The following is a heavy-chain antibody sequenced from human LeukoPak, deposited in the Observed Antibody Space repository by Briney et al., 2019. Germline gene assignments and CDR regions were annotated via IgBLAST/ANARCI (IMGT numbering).Heavy chain of an antibody. V-gene: IGHV3-11*06. J-gene: IGHJ4*02. D-gene: IGHD1-14*01. CDR2: ISSSSSYI. Sequence: GGSLRLSCAASGFTFSDYYMSWIRQAPGKGLEWVSSISSSSSYIYYADSVKGRFTISRDNAKNSLYLQMNSLRAEDTAVYYCAKLHNLNSDYWGQGTLVTVSS. CDR3: AKLHNLNSDY. CDR1: GFTFSDYY.